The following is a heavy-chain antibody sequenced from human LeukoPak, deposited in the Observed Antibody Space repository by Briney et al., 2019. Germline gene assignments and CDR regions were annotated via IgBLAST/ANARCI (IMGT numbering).Heavy chain of an antibody. CDR2: INPNSGGT. J-gene: IGHJ4*02. CDR3: ARKYSSGWYDFDY. V-gene: IGHV1-2*02. Sequence: ASVKVSCKASGYTFTGYYMHWVRQAPGQGREWMGWINPNSGGTNYAQKFQGRVTMTRDTSISTAYMELSRLRSADTAVYYCARKYSSGWYDFDYWGQGTLVTVSS. CDR1: GYTFTGYY. D-gene: IGHD6-19*01.